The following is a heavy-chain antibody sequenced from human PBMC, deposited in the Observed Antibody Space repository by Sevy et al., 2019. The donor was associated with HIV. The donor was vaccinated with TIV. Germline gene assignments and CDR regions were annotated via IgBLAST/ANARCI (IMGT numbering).Heavy chain of an antibody. V-gene: IGHV1-2*06. D-gene: IGHD6-6*01. CDR1: EYTXIGYY. CDR2: VNPDTGDT. Sequence: ASVKVSCKASEYTXIGYYIHWVRQAPGQGLEWMGRVNPDTGDTNYAQNFHGRVTMTRDTSISKAYMELNRLRSDDTAVYYCAREIAARPGYYSGLDXXXQGTTVTVSS. J-gene: IGHJ6*02. CDR3: AREIAARPGYYSGLDX.